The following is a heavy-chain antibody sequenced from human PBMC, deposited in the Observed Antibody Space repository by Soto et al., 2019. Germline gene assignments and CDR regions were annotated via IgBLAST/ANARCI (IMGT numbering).Heavy chain of an antibody. D-gene: IGHD4-4*01. Sequence: QVQLVESGGGLVKPGGSLRLSCVASGFTFSDYYMSWFRQAPGKGLEWVSYISSGGSVIYSADSMKGRFTISRDNAKTSLYLQVNSMRAEDTAVYYCAREPRDDYMISGGFDYWGQGTLVTVSS. V-gene: IGHV3-11*01. J-gene: IGHJ4*02. CDR2: ISSGGSVI. CDR1: GFTFSDYY. CDR3: AREPRDDYMISGGFDY.